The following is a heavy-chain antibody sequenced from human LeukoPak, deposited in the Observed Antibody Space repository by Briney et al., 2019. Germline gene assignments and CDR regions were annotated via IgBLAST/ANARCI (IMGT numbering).Heavy chain of an antibody. D-gene: IGHD4-23*01. Sequence: GRSLRLPCAASGFTFDDYAMHWVRQAPGKGLEWVSGISWNSGSIGYADSVKGRFTISRDNAKNSLYLQMNSLRAEDTALYYCAKDRYGGNSGYFQHWGQGTLVTVSS. CDR1: GFTFDDYA. J-gene: IGHJ1*01. CDR3: AKDRYGGNSGYFQH. V-gene: IGHV3-9*01. CDR2: ISWNSGSI.